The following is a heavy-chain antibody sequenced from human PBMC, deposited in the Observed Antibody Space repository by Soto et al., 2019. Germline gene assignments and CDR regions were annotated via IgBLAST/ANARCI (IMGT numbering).Heavy chain of an antibody. CDR1: GGSISSSNW. V-gene: IGHV4-4*02. CDR3: ARVGNYYDSSGYIPWFDP. Sequence: SETLFLTCAVSGGSISSSNWWSWVRQPPGEGLEWIGEIYHSGSTNYNPSLKSRVTISVDKSKNQFSLKLSSVTAADTAVYYCARVGNYYDSSGYIPWFDPWGQGXLVTVSS. CDR2: IYHSGST. J-gene: IGHJ5*02. D-gene: IGHD3-22*01.